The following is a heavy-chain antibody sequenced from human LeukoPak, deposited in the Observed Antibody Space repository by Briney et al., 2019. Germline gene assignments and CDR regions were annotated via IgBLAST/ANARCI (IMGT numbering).Heavy chain of an antibody. CDR1: GGSIGSSSYY. J-gene: IGHJ4*02. D-gene: IGHD5-12*01. Sequence: SETLSLTCTVSGGSIGSSSYYWGWIRQPPGKGLEWIGSIYYSGSTYYNPSLKSRVTISVDTSKNQFSLKLSSVTAADTAVYYCARDGVATRGTIPGNYFDYWGQGTLVTVSS. V-gene: IGHV4-39*07. CDR2: IYYSGST. CDR3: ARDGVATRGTIPGNYFDY.